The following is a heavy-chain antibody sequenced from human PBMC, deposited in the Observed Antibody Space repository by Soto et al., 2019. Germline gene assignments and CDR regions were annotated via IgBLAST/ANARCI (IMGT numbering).Heavy chain of an antibody. Sequence: QLQLQESGPGLVKPSETLSLTCYVSGGSISNSRYYWGWIRQPPGKGLEWIGTFDYSANTYSNPAPQVPVPPSLEPPKTPFSPKPPALNRGTHACYYLTNCPRCRWYFDLWGRGTLVTVSS. J-gene: IGHJ2*01. CDR2: FDYSANT. V-gene: IGHV4-39*01. CDR3: TNCPRCRWYFDL. D-gene: IGHD2-15*01. CDR1: GGSISNSRYY.